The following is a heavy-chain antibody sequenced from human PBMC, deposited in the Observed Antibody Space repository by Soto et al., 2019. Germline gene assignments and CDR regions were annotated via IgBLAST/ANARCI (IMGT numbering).Heavy chain of an antibody. D-gene: IGHD3-22*01. J-gene: IGHJ4*02. V-gene: IGHV1-69*13. CDR2: IIPIFGTA. Sequence: ASVKVSCKASGGTFSSYAISWVRQAPGQGLEWMGGIIPIFGTANYAQKFQGRVTITADESTSTAYMELSSLRSEDTAVYYCARDDPAPRNYYDSSGYYSNWGQGTRVTVSS. CDR3: ARDDPAPRNYYDSSGYYSN. CDR1: GGTFSSYA.